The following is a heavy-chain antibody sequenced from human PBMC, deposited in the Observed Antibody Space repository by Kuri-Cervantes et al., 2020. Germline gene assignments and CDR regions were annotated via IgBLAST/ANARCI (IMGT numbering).Heavy chain of an antibody. J-gene: IGHJ4*02. CDR1: GFTFSSYW. D-gene: IGHD2-8*01. CDR3: AKGGNNGPSLFDS. V-gene: IGHV3-74*01. CDR2: INSDGSST. Sequence: GESLKISCAASGFTFSSYWMHWVRQAPGKGLVWVSRINSDGSSTSYADSVKGRFTISRDNAKNTLYLQMNSLRAEDTAIYYCAKGGNNGPSLFDSWGQGTLVTVSS.